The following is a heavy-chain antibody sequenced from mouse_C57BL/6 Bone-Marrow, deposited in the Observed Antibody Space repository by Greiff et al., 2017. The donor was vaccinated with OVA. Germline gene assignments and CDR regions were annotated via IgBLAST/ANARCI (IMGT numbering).Heavy chain of an antibody. D-gene: IGHD1-1*01. CDR1: GYTFTSYG. Sequence: VQLQQSGAELARPGASVKLSCKASGYTFTSYGISWVKQRTGQGLEWIGEIYPRSGNTYYNEKFKGKATLTADKSSSTAYMELRSLTSEDSAVYFCAGDYYGSRGGDYWGQGTTLTVSS. CDR3: AGDYYGSRGGDY. J-gene: IGHJ2*01. CDR2: IYPRSGNT. V-gene: IGHV1-81*01.